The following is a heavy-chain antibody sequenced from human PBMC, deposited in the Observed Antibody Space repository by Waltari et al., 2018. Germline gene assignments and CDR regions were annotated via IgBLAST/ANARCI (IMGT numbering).Heavy chain of an antibody. J-gene: IGHJ2*01. D-gene: IGHD6-13*01. CDR3: ASGASSSWYLGWYFDL. CDR1: GYTFTSYA. V-gene: IGHV1-3*01. Sequence: QVQLVQSGAEVKKPGASVKVSCKASGYTFTSYAMHWVRQAPGQRLEWMGWINAGNGNTKYSQKFQGRVTITADKSTSTAYMELSSLRSEDTAVYYCASGASSSWYLGWYFDLWGRGTLVTVSS. CDR2: INAGNGNT.